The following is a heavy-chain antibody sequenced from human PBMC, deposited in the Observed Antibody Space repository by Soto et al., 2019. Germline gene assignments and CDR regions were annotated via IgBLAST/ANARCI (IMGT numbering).Heavy chain of an antibody. J-gene: IGHJ3*02. D-gene: IGHD3-22*01. CDR2: ISAYDGNT. Sequence: GASVKVSCKASGYTFTSYGISWVRQAPGQGLEWMGWISAYDGNTNYAQKLQGRVTMTTDTSTSTAYMELRSLRSDDTAVYYCARKSQVVSVTYYYDSSDLNAFDIWGQGTMVTVSS. CDR3: ARKSQVVSVTYYYDSSDLNAFDI. V-gene: IGHV1-18*01. CDR1: GYTFTSYG.